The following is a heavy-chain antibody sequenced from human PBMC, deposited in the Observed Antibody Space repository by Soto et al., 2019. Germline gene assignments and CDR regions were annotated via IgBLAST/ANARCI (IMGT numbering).Heavy chain of an antibody. Sequence: PSENLSLTCTVSGGSISSGGYYWSWIRQHPGKGLEWIGYIYYSGSTYYNPSLKSRVTISVDTSKNQFSLKLSSVTAADTAVYYCARVNGEYQLPQNFDYWGQGTLVTVSS. D-gene: IGHD2-2*01. CDR1: GGSISSGGYY. CDR2: IYYSGST. CDR3: ARVNGEYQLPQNFDY. J-gene: IGHJ4*02. V-gene: IGHV4-31*03.